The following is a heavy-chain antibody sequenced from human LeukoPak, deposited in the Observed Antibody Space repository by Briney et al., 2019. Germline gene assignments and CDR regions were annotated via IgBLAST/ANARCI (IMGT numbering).Heavy chain of an antibody. CDR3: AREFYDSSVAWYFEL. D-gene: IGHD3-22*01. CDR2: INPSCGTT. J-gene: IGHJ2*01. V-gene: IGHV1-46*01. Sequence: IINPSCGTTIYPQKFQGRVTMNRETYTRTVYMGVSSLRSEDTAVYYCAREFYDSSVAWYFELWGRGTLVTVSS.